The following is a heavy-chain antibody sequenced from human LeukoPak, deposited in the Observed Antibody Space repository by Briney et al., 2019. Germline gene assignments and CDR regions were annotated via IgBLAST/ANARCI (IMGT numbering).Heavy chain of an antibody. D-gene: IGHD2-2*01. CDR1: GYRFTSYW. CDR2: IYPGDSDT. V-gene: IGHV5-51*01. CDR3: ARPYCSSTSCVDY. J-gene: IGHJ4*02. Sequence: GESLKISFKGSGYRFTSYWIGWVRPMPGKGLEWMGIIYPGDSDTRYSPSFQGQVTISADKSISTAYLQWSSLKASDTAMYYCARPYCSSTSCVDYWGQGTLVTVSS.